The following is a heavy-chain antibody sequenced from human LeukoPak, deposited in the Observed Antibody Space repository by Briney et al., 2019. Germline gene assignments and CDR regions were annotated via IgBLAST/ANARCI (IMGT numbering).Heavy chain of an antibody. Sequence: SETLSLTCAVYGGSFSGYYWSWIRQPPGKGLEWIGEINHSGSTNYNPSLKSRVTISVDTSKNQFSLKLSSVTAADTAVYYCARTPNSGYSSSWFFDYWGQGTLVTVSX. D-gene: IGHD6-13*01. CDR3: ARTPNSGYSSSWFFDY. J-gene: IGHJ4*02. V-gene: IGHV4-34*01. CDR1: GGSFSGYY. CDR2: INHSGST.